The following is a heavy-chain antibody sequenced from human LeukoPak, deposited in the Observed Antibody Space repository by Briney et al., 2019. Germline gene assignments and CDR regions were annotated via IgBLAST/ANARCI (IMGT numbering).Heavy chain of an antibody. V-gene: IGHV4-39*07. J-gene: IGHJ6*03. D-gene: IGHD3-10*01. CDR2: IYYSGST. Sequence: SETLSLTCTLSGGSISSSSYYWGWIRQPPGKGLEWIGSIYYSGSTYYNPSLKSRVTISVDTSKNQFSLKLSSVTAADTAVYYCARLVSYFGVTPQGRGYMDVWGKGTTVTVSS. CDR1: GGSISSSSYY. CDR3: ARLVSYFGVTPQGRGYMDV.